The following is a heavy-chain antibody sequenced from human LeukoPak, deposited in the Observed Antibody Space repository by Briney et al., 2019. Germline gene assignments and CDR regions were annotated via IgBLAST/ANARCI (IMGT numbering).Heavy chain of an antibody. J-gene: IGHJ6*02. CDR3: ATEEYYYGMAV. CDR2: ISYDGSSK. V-gene: IGHV3-30*03. CDR1: GLDFRTYG. Sequence: GGSLRLSCAASGLDFRTYGMHWVRQAPGKGLEWVAVISYDGSSKYYADSVKGRFTISRDSLENTLYLQMNSLRAEDTAVYHCATEEYYYGMAVWGQGTTVTVSS.